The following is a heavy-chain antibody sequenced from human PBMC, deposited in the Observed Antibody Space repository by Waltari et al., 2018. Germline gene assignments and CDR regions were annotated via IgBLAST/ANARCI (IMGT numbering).Heavy chain of an antibody. V-gene: IGHV1-69*12. D-gene: IGHD3-9*01. CDR2: IIPIFGTA. Sequence: QVQLVQSGAEVKKPGSSVKVSCKASGGTFSSYAISWVRQAPGNGLEWMGVIIPIFGTANYAQKFQGRVTITADESTSTAYMELSSLRSEDTAVYYCARANRPHYDILTGGHLLDYWGQGTLVTVSS. CDR3: ARANRPHYDILTGGHLLDY. CDR1: GGTFSSYA. J-gene: IGHJ4*02.